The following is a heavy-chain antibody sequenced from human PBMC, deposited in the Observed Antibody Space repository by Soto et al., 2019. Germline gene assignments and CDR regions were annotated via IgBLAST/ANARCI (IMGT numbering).Heavy chain of an antibody. V-gene: IGHV3-30*04. J-gene: IGHJ2*01. Sequence: QEQLVESGGGVVRPGKSLRLSCEASGFNFTYNAMHWVRQAPGKGLEWVAVISFNGRRKFYARSVKGRFTISRDNSKNTLYLQINNLRPSHTAVYYCARDWLRRDDILTPSWNFNLWGQGTLVTAS. CDR1: GFNFTYNA. CDR3: ARDWLRRDDILTPSWNFNL. D-gene: IGHD3-9*01. CDR2: ISFNGRRK.